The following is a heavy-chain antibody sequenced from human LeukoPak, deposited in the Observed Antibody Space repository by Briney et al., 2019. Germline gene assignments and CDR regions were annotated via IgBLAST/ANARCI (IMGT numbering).Heavy chain of an antibody. J-gene: IGHJ4*02. CDR3: ARHGSGRKYFDPLDY. V-gene: IGHV3-33*08. Sequence: GGSLRLSCAAAGFSFNEYAMHWVRQAPGKGLEWVAVIWRDGSNKYYADSVKGRFTVSRDNPKNTLNLQMDSLRVEDTAVYYCARHGSGRKYFDPLDYWGQGTLVTVSP. CDR2: IWRDGSNK. CDR1: GFSFNEYA. D-gene: IGHD1-26*01.